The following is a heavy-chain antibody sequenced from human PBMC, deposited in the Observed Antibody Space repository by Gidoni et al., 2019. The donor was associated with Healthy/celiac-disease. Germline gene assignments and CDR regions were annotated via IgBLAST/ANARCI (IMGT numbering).Heavy chain of an antibody. J-gene: IGHJ4*02. CDR3: ARDSEMDYFDY. V-gene: IGHV3-21*01. CDR1: GFTFSSYS. CDR2: ISSSSSYI. Sequence: EVQLVESGGGLVKPGGSLGLSCAAAGFTFSSYSMNWVRQAPGKGLEWVSSISSSSSYIYYADSVKGRFTISRDNAKNSLYLQMNSLRAEDTAVYYCARDSEMDYFDYWGQGTLVTVSS.